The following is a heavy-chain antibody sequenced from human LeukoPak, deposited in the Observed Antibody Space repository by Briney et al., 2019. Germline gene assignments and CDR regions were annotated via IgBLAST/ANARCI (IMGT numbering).Heavy chain of an antibody. CDR1: GGSFSGYY. D-gene: IGHD3-16*01. Sequence: SPSETLSLTCAVYGGSFSGYYWSWIRQPPGKGLEWIGEINHSGSTNYNPSLRSRVTISVDTSKNQFSLKLSSVTAADTAVYYCAREMSQGLYFDYWGQGTLVTVSS. CDR2: INHSGST. CDR3: AREMSQGLYFDY. V-gene: IGHV4-34*01. J-gene: IGHJ4*02.